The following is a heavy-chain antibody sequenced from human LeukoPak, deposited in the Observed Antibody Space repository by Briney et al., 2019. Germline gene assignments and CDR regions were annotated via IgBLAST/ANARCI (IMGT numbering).Heavy chain of an antibody. V-gene: IGHV1-69*04. D-gene: IGHD2-15*01. CDR2: IIPILGIA. CDR1: GGTFSSYA. CDR3: AREWSVVVVVAATSGWFDP. J-gene: IGHJ5*02. Sequence: SVNVSCKASGGTFSSYAISWVRQAPGQGLEWMGRIIPILGIANYAQKFQGRVTITADKSTSTAYMELSSLRSEDTAVYYCAREWSVVVVVAATSGWFDPWGQGTLVTVSS.